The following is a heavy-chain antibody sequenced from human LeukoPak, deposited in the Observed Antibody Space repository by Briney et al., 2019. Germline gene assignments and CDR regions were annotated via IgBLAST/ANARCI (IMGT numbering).Heavy chain of an antibody. J-gene: IGHJ4*02. CDR2: ISSSGSTI. CDR1: GFTFSSYE. D-gene: IGHD2-15*01. CDR3: ARDESRGSPFDY. Sequence: GGSLRLSCAASGFTFSSYEMNWVRQAPGKGLEWVSYISSSGSTIYYADSVKGRFTISRDNAKNSLYLQMNSLRAEDTAVYYCARDESRGSPFDYWGQGTLVTVSS. V-gene: IGHV3-48*03.